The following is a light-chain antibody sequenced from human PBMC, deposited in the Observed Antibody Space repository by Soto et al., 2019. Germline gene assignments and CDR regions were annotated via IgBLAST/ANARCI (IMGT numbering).Light chain of an antibody. CDR2: EGS. CDR1: SSDVGSYNL. V-gene: IGLV2-23*03. CDR3: CSYAGSSTFYVV. Sequence: QSVLTQPASVSGSPGQSITISCTGTSSDVGSYNLVSWYQQHTGKAPKLMIYEGSKRPSGVSNRFSGSKSGNTASLTISGLQAEDEADYYCCSYAGSSTFYVVFGGGTKLTVL. J-gene: IGLJ2*01.